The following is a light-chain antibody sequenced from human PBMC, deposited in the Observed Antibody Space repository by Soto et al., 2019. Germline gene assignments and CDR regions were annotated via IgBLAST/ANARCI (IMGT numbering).Light chain of an antibody. CDR1: SSDVGGYNY. Sequence: QSALTQPASVSASPGQSITISCTGTSSDVGGYNYVSWYQQHPGKAPKLIISEVRNRPSGISYRFTGSKSGNTASLTISGLQAEDEADYYCSSYTTTSTLVFGGGTKLTVL. CDR3: SSYTTTSTLV. J-gene: IGLJ3*02. V-gene: IGLV2-14*01. CDR2: EVR.